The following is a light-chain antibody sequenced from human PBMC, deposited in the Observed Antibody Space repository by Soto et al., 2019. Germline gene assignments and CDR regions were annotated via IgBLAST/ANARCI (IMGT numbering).Light chain of an antibody. J-gene: IGKJ5*01. Sequence: DIQMTQSPSSLSASVGDRVTISCRAGQSIGIYLNWYQQKAGRAPKLLIHTTSSLQSGVPSRFSGSGSGTDFTLTISGLQPEDFATYYYQHYYSAHTFGQGTRLEIK. CDR2: TTS. CDR3: QHYYSAHT. CDR1: QSIGIY. V-gene: IGKV1-39*01.